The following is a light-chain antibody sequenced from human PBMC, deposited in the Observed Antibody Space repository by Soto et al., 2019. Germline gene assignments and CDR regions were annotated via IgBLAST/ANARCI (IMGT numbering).Light chain of an antibody. CDR1: SSNIGRNT. V-gene: IGLV1-44*01. CDR3: VTWDDSLNGPV. Sequence: QSVLTQPPSASGTPGQRVTMSCSGSSSNIGRNTVNWYQQLPGTAPKVLIYSNNERPSGVPDRFSGSKSGTSASLAISGLQSEDEADYYCVTWDDSLNGPVFGGGTKLTVL. CDR2: SNN. J-gene: IGLJ3*02.